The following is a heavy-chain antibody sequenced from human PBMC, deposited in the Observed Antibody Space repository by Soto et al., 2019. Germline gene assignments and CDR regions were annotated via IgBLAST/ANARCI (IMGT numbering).Heavy chain of an antibody. CDR1: GFIVSISY. V-gene: IGHV3-53*01. CDR3: ARAVNSAFPYYIDS. Sequence: PGGSLRLSCAASGFIVSISYMNWVRQAPGKGLEWVSVLYSGGNTYYTDSVEGRFTISRDNSKNTLYLQMNSLRAEDTAVYYCARAVNSAFPYYIDSWGQGTPVTVSS. CDR2: LYSGGNT. D-gene: IGHD1-26*01. J-gene: IGHJ4*02.